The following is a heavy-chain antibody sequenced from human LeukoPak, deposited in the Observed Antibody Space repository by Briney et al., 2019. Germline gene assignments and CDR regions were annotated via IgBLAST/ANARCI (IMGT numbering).Heavy chain of an antibody. V-gene: IGHV4-39*01. CDR2: IYYSGST. J-gene: IGHJ3*02. CDR1: GGSISSGSYY. D-gene: IGHD2-2*02. Sequence: SETLSLTCTVSGGSISSGSYYWSWIRQPAGKGLEWIGRIYYSGSTYYNPSLKSRVTISVDTSRNQFSLKLSSVTAADTAVYYCAIAYCSSTSCYTGDDAFDIWGQGTMVTVSS. CDR3: AIAYCSSTSCYTGDDAFDI.